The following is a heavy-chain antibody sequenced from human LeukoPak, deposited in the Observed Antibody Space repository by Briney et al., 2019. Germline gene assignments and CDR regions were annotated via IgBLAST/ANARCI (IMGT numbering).Heavy chain of an antibody. CDR3: ARATRAGYSSGWYYFDY. D-gene: IGHD6-19*01. CDR2: TNHSGST. CDR1: GGSFSGYY. J-gene: IGHJ4*02. V-gene: IGHV4-34*01. Sequence: SETLSLTCAVYGGSFSGYYWSWIRQPPGKGLEWIGETNHSGSTNYNPSLKSRVTISVDTSKNQFSLKLSSVTAADTAVYYCARATRAGYSSGWYYFDYWGQGTLVTVSS.